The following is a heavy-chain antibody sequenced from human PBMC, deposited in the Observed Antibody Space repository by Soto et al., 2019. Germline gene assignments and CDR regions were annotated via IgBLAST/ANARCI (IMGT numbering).Heavy chain of an antibody. CDR2: ISGSGGST. CDR1: GFTFSSYA. J-gene: IGHJ6*02. Sequence: EVQLLESGGGLVQPGGSLRLSCAASGFTFSSYAMSWVRQAPGKGLEWGSAISGSGGSTYYADSVKGRFTISRDNSKNTLYLQMNSLRAEDTAVYYCAKARAAGTWSYYGMDVWGQGTTVTVSS. CDR3: AKARAAGTWSYYGMDV. D-gene: IGHD6-13*01. V-gene: IGHV3-23*01.